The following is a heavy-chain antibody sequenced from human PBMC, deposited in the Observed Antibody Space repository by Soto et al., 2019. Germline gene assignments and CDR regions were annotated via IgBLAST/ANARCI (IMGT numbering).Heavy chain of an antibody. J-gene: IGHJ4*02. CDR2: FDPEDGET. CDR3: ATTPFYDFWSGYCGFDY. Sequence: ASVKVSCKVSGYTLTELSMHWVRQAPGKGLEWMGGFDPEDGETIYAQKFQGRVTMTEDTSTDTAYMELSSLRSEDTAVYYCATTPFYDFWSGYCGFDYWGQETLVTVSS. CDR1: GYTLTELS. D-gene: IGHD3-3*01. V-gene: IGHV1-24*01.